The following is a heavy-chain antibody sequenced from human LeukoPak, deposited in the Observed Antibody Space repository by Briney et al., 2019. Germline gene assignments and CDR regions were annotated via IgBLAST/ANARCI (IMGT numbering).Heavy chain of an antibody. D-gene: IGHD6-19*01. CDR2: ISFDGSNK. CDR3: ARAPGYAGDSSELDS. J-gene: IGHJ4*02. CDR1: GFSFSSHD. V-gene: IGHV3-30*03. Sequence: GSSLRLSCAASGFSFSSHDMHWVRQAPGKGLEWVSSISFDGSNKYYEASVKGRFTISRDNSKNTLYLQMNSLRAEDTAVYYCARAPGYAGDSSELDSWGQGTLVTVSS.